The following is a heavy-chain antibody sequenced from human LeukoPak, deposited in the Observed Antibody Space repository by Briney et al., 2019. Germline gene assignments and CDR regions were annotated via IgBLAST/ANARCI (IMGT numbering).Heavy chain of an antibody. Sequence: PSGASLRLSCAASGFTFSNYAMSWVRQAPGKGLGWVSYISSSGSTIYYADSVKGRFTISRDNAKNSLYLQMNSLRAEDTAVYYCARSPEAVVCDTWGQGTMVTVSS. CDR3: ARSPEAVVCDT. CDR1: GFTFSNYA. J-gene: IGHJ3*02. D-gene: IGHD6-19*01. CDR2: ISSSGSTI. V-gene: IGHV3-48*03.